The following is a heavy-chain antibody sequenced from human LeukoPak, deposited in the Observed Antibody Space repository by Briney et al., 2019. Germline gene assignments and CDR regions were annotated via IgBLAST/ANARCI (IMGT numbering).Heavy chain of an antibody. CDR2: IYYNGDT. D-gene: IGHD6-13*01. Sequence: SETLSFTCTVSGGSISSRNYFWGWIRQSPGKGLEWFGSIYYNGDTYYNPSLRSRVTISVDTSKNQFSLKLSSVTAADTAVYYCAREGYKETGADGNYFDSWGQGTLVTVSS. V-gene: IGHV4-39*02. CDR1: GGSISSRNYF. CDR3: AREGYKETGADGNYFDS. J-gene: IGHJ4*02.